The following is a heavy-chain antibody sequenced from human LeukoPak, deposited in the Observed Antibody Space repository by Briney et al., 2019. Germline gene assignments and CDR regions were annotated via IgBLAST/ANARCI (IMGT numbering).Heavy chain of an antibody. J-gene: IGHJ4*02. D-gene: IGHD3-16*02. Sequence: ASVKASCKASGYTFTGYYMHWVRQAPGQGLEWMGWINPNSGGTNYAQKFQGRVTMTRDTSISTAYMELSRLRSDDTAVYYCAREYYDYVWGSYRYTVYYFDYWGQGTLLTVSS. CDR3: AREYYDYVWGSYRYTVYYFDY. CDR2: INPNSGGT. V-gene: IGHV1-2*02. CDR1: GYTFTGYY.